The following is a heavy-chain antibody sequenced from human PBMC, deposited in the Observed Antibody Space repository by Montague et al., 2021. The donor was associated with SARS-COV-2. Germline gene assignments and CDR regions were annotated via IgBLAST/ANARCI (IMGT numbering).Heavy chain of an antibody. J-gene: IGHJ4*02. Sequence: SLRLSCAASGFTISNYVLHWVRQAPGKGLEWVALLSYDERNQYYADSVKGRFTITRDNSKTTLYLQMNSLTIDDTAVYYCAKGRTIIINSPFDYWGQGTLVTGSS. CDR3: AKGRTIIINSPFDY. V-gene: IGHV3-30*04. CDR1: GFTISNYV. D-gene: IGHD4-23*01. CDR2: LSYDERNQ.